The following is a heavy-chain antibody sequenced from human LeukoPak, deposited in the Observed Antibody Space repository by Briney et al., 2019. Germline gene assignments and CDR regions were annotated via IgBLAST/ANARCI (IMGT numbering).Heavy chain of an antibody. D-gene: IGHD2-2*02. CDR3: AKASVAIPQYCNS. Sequence: GGSLRLSCEASGFTFGNYAMNWDRQAPGKGLEWVSTISGTGSSTYYADSAKGRFTISRDNSKDTLFLQLNSLTAADTAMYFCAKASVAIPQYCNSWGQGTLVTVSP. CDR1: GFTFGNYA. V-gene: IGHV3-23*01. CDR2: ISGTGSST. J-gene: IGHJ5*02.